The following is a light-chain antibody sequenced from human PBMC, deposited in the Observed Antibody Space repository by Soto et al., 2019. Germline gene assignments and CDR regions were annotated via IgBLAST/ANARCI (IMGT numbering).Light chain of an antibody. J-gene: IGKJ1*01. CDR3: QQYNNRPPWT. V-gene: IGKV3-15*01. Sequence: EIVMTQSPATLSVSPGERATLSCRASQSVGSNLAWYQQKPGQAPRLLIYGASTRATGIPARFSGSGSGAEFTLTISSLQSEDFAVYYCQQYNNRPPWTFGQGTQVEIK. CDR1: QSVGSN. CDR2: GAS.